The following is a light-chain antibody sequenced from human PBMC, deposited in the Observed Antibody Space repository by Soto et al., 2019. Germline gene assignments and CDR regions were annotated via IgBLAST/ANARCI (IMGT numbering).Light chain of an antibody. CDR3: SSYAGNSYV. J-gene: IGLJ1*01. CDR1: SSDVGGYNY. V-gene: IGLV2-8*01. CDR2: EVS. Sequence: QSALAQPPSSSGSPGQSVTISCTGTSSDVGGYNYVSWYQQHPGKAPKLMIYEVSRRPSGVPDRFSGSKSGNTASLTVSGLQAEDEADYYCSSYAGNSYVFGTGTKVTVL.